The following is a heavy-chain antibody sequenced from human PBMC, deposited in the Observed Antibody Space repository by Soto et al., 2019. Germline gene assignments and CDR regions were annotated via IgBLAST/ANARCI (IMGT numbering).Heavy chain of an antibody. Sequence: GGSLRLSCAASGFTLSNYWVNWVRQTPGKGLEWVANIKYDGSAKTYADSVAGRLVISRDNTKNSVYLHMDSLRVDDTAVYYCATLSRDGSPVLWGKGTLVTVAS. CDR2: IKYDGSAK. CDR3: ATLSRDGSPVL. J-gene: IGHJ4*01. CDR1: GFTLSNYW. V-gene: IGHV3-7*03. D-gene: IGHD1-26*01.